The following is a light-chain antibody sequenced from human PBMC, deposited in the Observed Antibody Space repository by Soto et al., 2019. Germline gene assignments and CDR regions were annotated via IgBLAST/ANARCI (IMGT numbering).Light chain of an antibody. V-gene: IGLV2-8*01. CDR1: GSDIAVYNY. J-gene: IGLJ2*01. CDR2: EVT. CDR3: SSYAGSNTVV. Sequence: QSALTQPPSASGSPGQSVTISCAGTGSDIAVYNYVSWYQQHPGKAPKLIIFEVTKRPSGVPDRFSGSKSGNTASLTVSGLLADDEADYYCSSYAGSNTVVFGGGTKLTVL.